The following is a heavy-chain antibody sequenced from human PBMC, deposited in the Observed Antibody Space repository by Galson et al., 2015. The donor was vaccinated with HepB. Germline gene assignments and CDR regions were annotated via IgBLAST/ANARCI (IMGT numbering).Heavy chain of an antibody. V-gene: IGHV1-18*01. D-gene: IGHD3-10*01. CDR2: ISPYNGNT. J-gene: IGHJ4*02. CDR3: ALRTGTYPYYFDF. CDR1: GYTFTSYG. Sequence: SVKVSCKASGYTFTSYGLSWLRQAPGQGLEYMGWISPYNGNTNYAQELQDRVTMTTDKSTTTAYMELRSLRSDDTAVYYCALRTGTYPYYFDFWGQGTLVAVSS.